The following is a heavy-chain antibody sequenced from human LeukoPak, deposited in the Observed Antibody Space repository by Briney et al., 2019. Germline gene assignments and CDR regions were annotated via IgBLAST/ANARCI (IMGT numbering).Heavy chain of an antibody. D-gene: IGHD3-10*01. V-gene: IGHV1-8*01. Sequence: ASVKVSCKASVYTFTSYDINWVRQATGQGLEWMGWMNPNSGNTGYAQKFQGRVTMTRNTSISTAYMELRSLRSEDTAVYYCARGPSLDLLPPYYMDVWGKGTTVTASS. CDR2: MNPNSGNT. CDR1: VYTFTSYD. CDR3: ARGPSLDLLPPYYMDV. J-gene: IGHJ6*03.